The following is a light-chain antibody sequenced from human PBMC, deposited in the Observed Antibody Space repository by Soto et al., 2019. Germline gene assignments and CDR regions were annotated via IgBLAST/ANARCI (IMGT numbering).Light chain of an antibody. CDR3: LQDYIYPYT. V-gene: IGKV1-6*01. CDR2: GAS. CDR1: QGIRTD. Sequence: IQMTQSPSSLSASVGDRVTITCRASQGIRTDLVWYQQKPGKAPRRLIYGASSLQSGVPSRFSGSGSGTDFTLTISSLQPEDFATYYCLQDYIYPYTFGQGTKVDI. J-gene: IGKJ2*01.